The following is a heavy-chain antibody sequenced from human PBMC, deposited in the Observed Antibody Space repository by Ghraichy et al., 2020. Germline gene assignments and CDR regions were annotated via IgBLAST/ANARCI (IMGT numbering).Heavy chain of an antibody. CDR3: ARGSRADRVPFDY. V-gene: IGHV3-7*01. J-gene: IGHJ4*02. CDR2: IKQDGSEK. D-gene: IGHD3-10*01. Sequence: GGSLRLSCAASGFTFSSNWMSWVRQAPGKGLEWVANIKQDGSEKYYVDSVKGRFTISRDNAKNSLYLQMNSLRAEDTAVYYCARGSRADRVPFDYWGQGTLVTVSS. CDR1: GFTFSSNW.